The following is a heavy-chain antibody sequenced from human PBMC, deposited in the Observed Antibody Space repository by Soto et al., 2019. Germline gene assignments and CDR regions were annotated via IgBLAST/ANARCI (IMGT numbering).Heavy chain of an antibody. V-gene: IGHV3-30-3*01. CDR2: ISYDGSNK. CDR1: GFTFSSYA. D-gene: IGHD6-6*01. Sequence: QVQLVESGGGVVQPGRSLRLSCAASGFTFSSYAMHWVRQAPGKGLEWVAVISYDGSNKYYADSVKGRFTISRDNSKNTLYLQMNSLRAEDTAVYYCARDRSSSYFDYWGQGTLVTVYS. J-gene: IGHJ4*02. CDR3: ARDRSSSYFDY.